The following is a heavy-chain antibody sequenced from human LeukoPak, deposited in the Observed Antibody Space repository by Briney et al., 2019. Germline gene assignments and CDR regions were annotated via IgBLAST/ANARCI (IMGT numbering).Heavy chain of an antibody. CDR2: ISGSGGST. Sequence: GGSLRLSCAASGFTFSSYAMSWVRQAPGKGLEWVSAISGSGGSTYYADSVKGRFTIPRDNSKHTLYLQMNSLRAEDTAVYYCATQPDFWSGYSDDYWGQGTLVTVSS. CDR1: GFTFSSYA. J-gene: IGHJ4*02. V-gene: IGHV3-23*01. D-gene: IGHD3-3*01. CDR3: ATQPDFWSGYSDDY.